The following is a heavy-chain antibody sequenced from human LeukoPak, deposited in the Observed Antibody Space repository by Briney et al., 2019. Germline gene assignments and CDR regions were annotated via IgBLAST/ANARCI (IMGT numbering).Heavy chain of an antibody. CDR3: ARYRAFDI. Sequence: SETLSLTCTVSGDSISGYSWSWIRQSPGKGLEWIGYIYYSGSTNYNPSLRSRVTMSVDTSKNQFSLKLSSVTAADTAVYYCARYRAFDIWGRGTLVTVSS. CDR2: IYYSGST. CDR1: GDSISGYS. V-gene: IGHV4-59*01. J-gene: IGHJ3*02.